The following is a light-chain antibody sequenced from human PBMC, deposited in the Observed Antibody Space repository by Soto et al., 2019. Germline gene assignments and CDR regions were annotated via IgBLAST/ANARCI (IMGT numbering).Light chain of an antibody. Sequence: MAEFPSSLSRSPGEGSTFHCRASQSVSSKLAWYQQKPGQAPRLLIYGASTRATGIPARFSGSGFGTDFTLTSSSLQPEDVATYYCQKYNSDSWTFGQGTKVDIK. CDR2: GAS. V-gene: IGKV3-15*01. CDR1: QSVSSK. J-gene: IGKJ1*01. CDR3: QKYNSDSWT.